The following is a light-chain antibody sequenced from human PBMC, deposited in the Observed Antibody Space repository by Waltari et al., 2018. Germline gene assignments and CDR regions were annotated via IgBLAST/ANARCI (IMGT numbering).Light chain of an antibody. CDR3: CSFADSSASWV. V-gene: IGLV2-23*02. J-gene: IGLJ3*02. CDR1: SSDVGTYDL. CDR2: DVN. Sequence: QSALTQPASVSGSPGQSITISCTGTSSDVGTYDLVSWYQQHPGKAPKLMIHDVNKRPSGVSPRFSGPKSGNTASLTISGLQAEDEADYYCCSFADSSASWVFGGGTKLTVL.